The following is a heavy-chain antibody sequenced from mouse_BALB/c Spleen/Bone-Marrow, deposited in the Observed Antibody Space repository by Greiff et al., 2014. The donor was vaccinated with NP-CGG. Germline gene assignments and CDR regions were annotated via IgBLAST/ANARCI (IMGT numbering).Heavy chain of an antibody. Sequence: QVQLQQSGAELARPGTSVKLSCKASGYTFTSYWMQWVKQRPGQGLEWIGAIYPGDGDTRYTQRFEGKATLTADKSSSTAYMQFSSLASEDSAVYYCARTYGNYGGVDYWGQGTSVTVSS. J-gene: IGHJ4*01. CDR2: IYPGDGDT. CDR1: GYTFTSYW. CDR3: ARTYGNYGGVDY. V-gene: IGHV1-87*01. D-gene: IGHD2-1*01.